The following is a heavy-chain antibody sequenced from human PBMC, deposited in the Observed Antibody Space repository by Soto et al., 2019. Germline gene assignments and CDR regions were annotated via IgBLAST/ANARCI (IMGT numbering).Heavy chain of an antibody. D-gene: IGHD2-15*01. Sequence: QVQLVQSGAEVKKPGASVKVSCKASGYTFVSQDISWVRQAPGQGLEWMGWISALNGNTNYARRLQGRVTLTTDTCTSAAYRAVRSLTSDDAGRCDCTCVVVCERGCDAFAIVGVGAMVTVSS. CDR3: TCVVVCERGCDAFAI. V-gene: IGHV1-18*01. CDR1: GYTFVSQD. J-gene: IGHJ3*02. CDR2: ISALNGNT.